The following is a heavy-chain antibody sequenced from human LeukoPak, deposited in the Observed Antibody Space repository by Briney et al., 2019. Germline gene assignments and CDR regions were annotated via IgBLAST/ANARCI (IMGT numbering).Heavy chain of an antibody. D-gene: IGHD5-24*01. Sequence: SETLSLTCAVYGESFSTYYWSWIRQPPGKGLEWIGEINHGGSTNYNPSLKSRVTISVDTSKNQFSLKLNSVTAADTAVYYCARGSGEMATIWDYWGQGTLVTVSS. V-gene: IGHV4-34*01. CDR1: GESFSTYY. J-gene: IGHJ4*02. CDR3: ARGSGEMATIWDY. CDR2: INHGGST.